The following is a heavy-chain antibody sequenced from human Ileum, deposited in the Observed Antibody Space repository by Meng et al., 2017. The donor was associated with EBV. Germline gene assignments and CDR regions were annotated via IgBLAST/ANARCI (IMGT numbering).Heavy chain of an antibody. V-gene: IGHV4-61*08. CDR2: IYNSGST. J-gene: IGHJ4*02. Sequence: LNLKQSGTGMGKPLEILARTLSVSGGSVSSGGNYWSWIRQTPGKGLEWIGYIYNSGSTNYNPSLKSRVTISVDTSKNQFSLKLSSVTAADTAVYYCARDGYSSGSDWGQGTLVTVSS. D-gene: IGHD6-19*01. CDR3: ARDGYSSGSD. CDR1: GGSVSSGGNY.